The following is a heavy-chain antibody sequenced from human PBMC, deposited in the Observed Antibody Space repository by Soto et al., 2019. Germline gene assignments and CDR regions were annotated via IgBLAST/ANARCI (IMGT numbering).Heavy chain of an antibody. D-gene: IGHD5-18*01. Sequence: EVQLVESGGGLVRPGGSLRLSCAASGFTFSSYSMNWVRQAPGKGLEWISSISSSSSYIYYADSVKGRFTISRDNAKNSLSLPMNSLRAEDTAVYYCARDQPVYSYGYGLGYWGQGTLVTVSS. CDR1: GFTFSSYS. CDR3: ARDQPVYSYGYGLGY. V-gene: IGHV3-21*01. J-gene: IGHJ4*02. CDR2: ISSSSSYI.